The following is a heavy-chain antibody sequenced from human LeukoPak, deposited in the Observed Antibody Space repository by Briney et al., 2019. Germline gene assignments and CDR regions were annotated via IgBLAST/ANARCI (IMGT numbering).Heavy chain of an antibody. CDR1: GGCFSGYY. V-gene: IGHV4-34*01. Sequence: PSETLSLTCAVYGGCFSGYYWSWIRQPPGKGLEWIGETNHSGSTNYNPSLKSRVTISVDTSKNQFSLKLSSVTAPDTAVYYCARGLVVLWFGELFAPPYYYGMDVWGQGTTVTVSS. D-gene: IGHD3-10*01. J-gene: IGHJ6*02. CDR2: TNHSGST. CDR3: ARGLVVLWFGELFAPPYYYGMDV.